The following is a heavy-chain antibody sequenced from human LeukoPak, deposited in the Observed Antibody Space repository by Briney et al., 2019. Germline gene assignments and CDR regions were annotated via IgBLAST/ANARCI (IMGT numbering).Heavy chain of an antibody. CDR3: ARGRRIVVVPAAIYYFDY. D-gene: IGHD2-2*01. Sequence: XFISYXINWVRQATGEGGGWMGWMNPNSGNTGYAQKFQGRVTMTSNTSISTAYMELSSLRSEDTAVYYCARGRRIVVVPAAIYYFDYWGQGTLVTVSS. J-gene: IGHJ4*02. CDR2: MNPNSGNT. CDR1: XFISYX. V-gene: IGHV1-8*02.